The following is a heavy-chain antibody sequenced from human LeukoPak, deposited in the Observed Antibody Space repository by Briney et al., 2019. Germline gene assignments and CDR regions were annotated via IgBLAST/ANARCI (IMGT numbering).Heavy chain of an antibody. CDR1: GGSISSSSNY. J-gene: IGHJ5*02. D-gene: IGHD3-3*01. Sequence: PSETLSLTCTVSGGSISSSSNYWGWLRQPPGKGLEWIGSIYYSGSTYYNPSLKSRVTISVDTSKNQFSLKLSSVTAADTAVYYCARIPITIFGVVSYRNWFDPWGQGTLVTVSS. CDR3: ARIPITIFGVVSYRNWFDP. CDR2: IYYSGST. V-gene: IGHV4-39*01.